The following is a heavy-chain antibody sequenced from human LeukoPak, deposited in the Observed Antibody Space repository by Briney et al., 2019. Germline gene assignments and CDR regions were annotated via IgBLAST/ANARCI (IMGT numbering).Heavy chain of an antibody. CDR1: GDSISSSKYY. J-gene: IGHJ4*02. D-gene: IGHD3-22*01. Sequence: SETLSLTCTVSGDSISSSKYYWGWIRQSPGKGLEWIGSIYKSGSTFYNPSLKSRVTISVDTSKNQFSLKLSSVTAADTAVYYCASIRDDPDSSGIDYWGQGTLVTVSS. CDR3: ASIRDDPDSSGIDY. V-gene: IGHV4-39*01. CDR2: IYKSGST.